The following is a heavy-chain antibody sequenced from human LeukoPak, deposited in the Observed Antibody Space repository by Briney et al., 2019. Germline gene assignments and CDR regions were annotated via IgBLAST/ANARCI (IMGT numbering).Heavy chain of an antibody. CDR2: ISGSGGNT. J-gene: IGHJ4*02. V-gene: IGHV3-23*01. D-gene: IGHD2-2*02. CDR3: AKGYCSSTSCYNTFDY. CDR1: GFTFSSYA. Sequence: GGSLRLSCAASGFTFSSYAMSWVRQAPGKGLEWVSAISGSGGNTYYADSVKGRFTISRDNSKNTLYLQMNSLRAEDTAVYYCAKGYCSSTSCYNTFDYWGERTLGTVSS.